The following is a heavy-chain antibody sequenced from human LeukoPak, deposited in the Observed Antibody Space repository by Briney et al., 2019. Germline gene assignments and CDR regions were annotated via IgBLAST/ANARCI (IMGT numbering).Heavy chain of an antibody. V-gene: IGHV4-34*01. CDR2: INHSGST. Sequence: SETLSLTCAVYGGSFSGYYWNWIRQPPGKGLEWIGEINHSGSTNYNPSLKSRVTISVDTSKNQFSLKLSSVTAADTAVYYCARGRCSGGSCYRTSPFDYWGQGTLVTVSS. CDR1: GGSFSGYY. CDR3: ARGRCSGGSCYRTSPFDY. J-gene: IGHJ4*02. D-gene: IGHD2-15*01.